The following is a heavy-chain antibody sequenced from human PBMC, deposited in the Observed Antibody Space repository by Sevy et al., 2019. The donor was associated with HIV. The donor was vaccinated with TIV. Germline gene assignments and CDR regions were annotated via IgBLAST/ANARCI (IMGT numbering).Heavy chain of an antibody. CDR3: ASQRFTYSSGLDYFDY. CDR2: IWYDGSKK. D-gene: IGHD6-19*01. J-gene: IGHJ4*02. Sequence: GGSPRLSCAASGFTFSSSGMHWVHQAPGKGLEWVAIIWYDGSKKYYADSVKGRFTISRDNSKNTLYLQMNSLRAEDTAVYYCASQRFTYSSGLDYFDYWGQGTLVTVSS. V-gene: IGHV3-33*01. CDR1: GFTFSSSG.